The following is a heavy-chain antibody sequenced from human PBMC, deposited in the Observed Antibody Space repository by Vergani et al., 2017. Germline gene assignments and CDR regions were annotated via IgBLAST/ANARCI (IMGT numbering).Heavy chain of an antibody. V-gene: IGHV3-30*18. CDR3: AKDGPRILETYWYFDL. CDR2: ISYDGSNK. J-gene: IGHJ2*01. CDR1: GFTFSSYG. D-gene: IGHD2-15*01. Sequence: QVQLVESGGGVVQTGRSLRLSCAASGFTFSSYGMHWVRQAPGKGLEWVADISYDGSNKYYADSVKGRFTISRDNSKKTLYLQMNSLRAEDTAVYYCAKDGPRILETYWYFDLWGRGTLVIVSS.